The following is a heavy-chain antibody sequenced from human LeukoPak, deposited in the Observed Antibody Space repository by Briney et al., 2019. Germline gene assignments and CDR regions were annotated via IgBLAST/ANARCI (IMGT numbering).Heavy chain of an antibody. CDR1: GLTFSSYW. D-gene: IGHD3-3*01. Sequence: GGSLRLSCAASGLTFSSYWMSWVRQAPGKGLEWVANIKQDGSEKYYVDSVKGRFTISRDNAKNSLYLQMNSLRAEDTAVYYCARDLYYDFWSGYYNSFDYWGQGTLVTVSS. CDR3: ARDLYYDFWSGYYNSFDY. V-gene: IGHV3-7*01. CDR2: IKQDGSEK. J-gene: IGHJ4*02.